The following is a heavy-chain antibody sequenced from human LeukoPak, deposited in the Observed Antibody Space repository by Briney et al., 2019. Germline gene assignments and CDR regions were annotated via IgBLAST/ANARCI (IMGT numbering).Heavy chain of an antibody. CDR3: ARQVREEMATIQDFRYYYYYMDV. CDR2: IYPGDSDT. J-gene: IGHJ6*03. D-gene: IGHD5-24*01. V-gene: IGHV5-51*01. Sequence: GESLKISCKGSGYSFTSYWIGWVRQMPGKGLEWMGIIYPGDSDTRHSPSFQGQVTISADKSISTAYLQRSSLKASDTAMYYCARQVREEMATIQDFRYYYYYMDVWGKGTTVTVSS. CDR1: GYSFTSYW.